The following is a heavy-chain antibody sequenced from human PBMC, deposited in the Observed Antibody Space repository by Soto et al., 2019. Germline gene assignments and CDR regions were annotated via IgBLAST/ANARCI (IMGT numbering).Heavy chain of an antibody. Sequence: ASVKVSCKVSGYTLTELSMHWVRQAPGKGLEWMGGFDPEDGETIYAQKFQGRVTMTEDTSTDTAYMELSSLRSEVTALDYCALVIVVGPAASIWGFDPWGQGTLVTVSS. CDR2: FDPEDGET. D-gene: IGHD2-2*01. V-gene: IGHV1-24*01. CDR3: ALVIVVGPAASIWGFDP. J-gene: IGHJ5*02. CDR1: GYTLTELS.